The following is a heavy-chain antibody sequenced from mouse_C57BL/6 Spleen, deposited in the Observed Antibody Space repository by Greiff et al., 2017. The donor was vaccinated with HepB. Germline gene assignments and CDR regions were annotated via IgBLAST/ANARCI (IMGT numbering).Heavy chain of an antibody. CDR2: IDPSDSET. Sequence: VQLQQPGAELVRPGSSVKLSCKASGYTFTSYWMHWVKQRPIQGLEWIGNIDPSDSETHYNQKFKDKATLTVDKSSSTAYMQLSSLTSEDSAVYYCAEITGGLEGDYWGQGTTLTVSS. J-gene: IGHJ2*01. CDR1: GYTFTSYW. V-gene: IGHV1-52*01. CDR3: AEITGGLEGDY. D-gene: IGHD2-4*01.